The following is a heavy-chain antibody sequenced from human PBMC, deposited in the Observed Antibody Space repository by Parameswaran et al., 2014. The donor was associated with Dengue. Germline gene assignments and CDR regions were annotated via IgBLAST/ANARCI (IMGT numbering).Heavy chain of an antibody. CDR3: AKMAARCFDY. D-gene: IGHD6-6*01. J-gene: IGHJ4*02. V-gene: IGHV3-23*01. Sequence: WIRQPPGKGLEWVSAISGSGGSTYYADSVKGRFTISRDNSKNTLYLQMNSLRAEDTAVYYCAKMAARCFDYWGQGTLVTVSS. CDR2: ISGSGGST.